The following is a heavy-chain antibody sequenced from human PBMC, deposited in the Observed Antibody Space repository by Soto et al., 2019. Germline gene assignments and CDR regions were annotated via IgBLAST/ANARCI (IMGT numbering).Heavy chain of an antibody. V-gene: IGHV3-23*01. CDR3: AKDRMSYNSVWDPFDS. CDR1: GFSFSSYA. J-gene: IGHJ3*02. Sequence: EAQLLESGGHLVQPGGSLRLSCEAYGFSFSSYAMSWVRQAPGKGLEWVSGIGGGGNDTDYAVSVKGRFTISRDNSRKTMFLQMNSLRAEDTAVYYCAKDRMSYNSVWDPFDSWGQGTMVTVSS. CDR2: IGGGGNDT. D-gene: IGHD1-20*01.